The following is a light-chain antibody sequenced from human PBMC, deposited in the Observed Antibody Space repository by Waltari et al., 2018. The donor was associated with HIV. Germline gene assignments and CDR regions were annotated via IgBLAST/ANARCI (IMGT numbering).Light chain of an antibody. Sequence: EIVLTQSPGTLSLSPGERATLSCRASQRVSGYLAWYQQKPGQAPRLLIYGASSRATGSPDRFSGSGSVTDFTLTISRLEPEDFAVYYCQQYGSSPPYTFGQGTKLEIK. V-gene: IGKV3-20*01. CDR2: GAS. CDR1: QRVSGY. J-gene: IGKJ2*01. CDR3: QQYGSSPPYT.